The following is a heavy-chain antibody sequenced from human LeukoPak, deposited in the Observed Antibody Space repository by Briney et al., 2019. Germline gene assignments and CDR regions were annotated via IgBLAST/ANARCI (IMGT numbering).Heavy chain of an antibody. J-gene: IGHJ4*02. CDR3: ARRGYTSSRWPIPFDY. CDR1: GFTVSSNY. CDR2: IYSGGST. Sequence: GGSLRLSCAASGFTVSSNYMSWVRQAPGKGLEWVSVIYSGGSTYYADSVRDRFTISRDNSKNTLYLQMNSLRAEDTAVYYCARRGYTSSRWPIPFDYWGQGTLVTVSS. V-gene: IGHV3-53*01. D-gene: IGHD6-13*01.